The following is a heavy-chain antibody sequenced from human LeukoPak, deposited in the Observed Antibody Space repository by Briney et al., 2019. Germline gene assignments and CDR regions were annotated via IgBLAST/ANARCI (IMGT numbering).Heavy chain of an antibody. V-gene: IGHV1-2*02. Sequence: ASVKVSCAASGYTFTKYYMHWVRQAPGQGLEWMGWIAPNSGGTDYAQKFQGRVTMTRDTSINTAYMELSRLRSDDTAVYYCARDGVYSTNFDAFDIWGQGTMLIVSS. D-gene: IGHD6-13*01. CDR1: GYTFTKYY. J-gene: IGHJ3*02. CDR3: ARDGVYSTNFDAFDI. CDR2: IAPNSGGT.